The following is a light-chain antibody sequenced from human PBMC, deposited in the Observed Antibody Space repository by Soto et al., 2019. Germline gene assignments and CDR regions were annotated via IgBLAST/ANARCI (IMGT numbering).Light chain of an antibody. CDR2: AAS. Sequence: DIQLTQSPSLLSASVGDRVTITCRASQGISSYLAWYQQEPGKAPKSLSYAASTVQSGVPSRFSGSGSGTEFTLTISSLQPEDFATYYCQQLKSYPVTFGGGTKVEIK. CDR3: QQLKSYPVT. V-gene: IGKV1-9*01. J-gene: IGKJ4*01. CDR1: QGISSY.